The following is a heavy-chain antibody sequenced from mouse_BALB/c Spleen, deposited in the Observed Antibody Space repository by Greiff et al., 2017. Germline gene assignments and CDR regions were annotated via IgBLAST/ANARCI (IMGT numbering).Heavy chain of an antibody. D-gene: IGHD1-1*01. CDR3: ARDYSYYFDY. CDR1: GFNIKDTY. J-gene: IGHJ2*01. CDR2: IDPANGNT. V-gene: IGHV14-3*02. Sequence: EVMLVESGAELVKPGASVKLSCTASGFNIKDTYMHWVKQRPEQGLEWIGRIDPANGNTKYDPKFQGKATITADTSSNTAYLQLSSLTSEDTAVYYCARDYSYYFDYWGQGTTLTISS.